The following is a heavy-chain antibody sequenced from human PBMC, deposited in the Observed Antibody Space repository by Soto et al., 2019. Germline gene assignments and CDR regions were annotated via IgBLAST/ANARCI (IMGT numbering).Heavy chain of an antibody. J-gene: IGHJ4*02. CDR3: ASTRGSSYDY. D-gene: IGHD6-6*01. CDR1: GFTVSGNY. Sequence: EVLLVETGGGLIQPGGSLRLSCAASGFTVSGNYMSWVRQAPGKGLEWVSVSYNGGGTYYADSVKGRFTISRDNSKNTLYLQMNSLRAEDTAVYYCASTRGSSYDYWGQGTLVTVSS. V-gene: IGHV3-53*02. CDR2: SYNGGGT.